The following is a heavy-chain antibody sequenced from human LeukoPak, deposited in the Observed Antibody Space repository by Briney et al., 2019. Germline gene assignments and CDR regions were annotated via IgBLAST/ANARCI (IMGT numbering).Heavy chain of an antibody. CDR3: AASQFSAFDI. J-gene: IGHJ3*02. CDR2: INHSGST. Sequence: SETLSLTCGVYGGSVSGHYWSWIRQPPGKGLEWIGEINHSGSTNYNPSLKSRVTTSGDTSKNQFSLKLSSVTAADTAVYYCAASQFSAFDIWGQGTMVTVSS. CDR1: GGSVSGHY. V-gene: IGHV4-34*01.